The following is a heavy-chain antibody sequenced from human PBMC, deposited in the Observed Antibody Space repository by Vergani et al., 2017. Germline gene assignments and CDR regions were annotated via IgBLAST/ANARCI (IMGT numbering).Heavy chain of an antibody. D-gene: IGHD3-16*01. CDR3: ARDGGPYYYYMDV. CDR2: ISWNSGSI. Sequence: EVQLVESGGGLVQPGRSLRLSCAASGFTFDDYAMHWVRQAPGKGLEWVSGISWNSGSIGYADSVKGRFTISRDNAKNSLDLQMNSLRSEDTAVYYCARDGGPYYYYMDVWGKGTTVTVSS. CDR1: GFTFDDYA. V-gene: IGHV3-9*01. J-gene: IGHJ6*03.